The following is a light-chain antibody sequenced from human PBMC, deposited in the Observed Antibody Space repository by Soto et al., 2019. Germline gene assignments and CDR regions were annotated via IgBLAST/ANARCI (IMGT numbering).Light chain of an antibody. CDR3: SSFTTSTTLYV. J-gene: IGLJ1*01. Sequence: THPASVSWSPGQSITIACTGTSSDIGGYNYVSWYQQHPGKVPKLIIFEVSTRPSGVSNRFSGSKSGNTASLTISGLHADDEPDYYCSSFTTSTTLYVFGTGTKVTXL. CDR2: EVS. CDR1: SSDIGGYNY. V-gene: IGLV2-14*01.